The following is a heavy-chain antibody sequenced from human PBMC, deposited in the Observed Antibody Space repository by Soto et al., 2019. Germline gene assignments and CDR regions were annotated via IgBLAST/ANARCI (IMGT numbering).Heavy chain of an antibody. CDR2: IYYSGST. CDR3: ARHEAYYYDSSGPRGWFDP. Sequence: ASETLSLTCTVSGGSISSSSYYWGWIRQPPGKGLEWIGSIYYSGSTYYNPSLKSRVTISVDTSKNQFSLKLSSVTAADTAVYYCARHEAYYYDSSGPRGWFDPWGQGTLVTVSS. D-gene: IGHD3-22*01. CDR1: GGSISSSSYY. J-gene: IGHJ5*02. V-gene: IGHV4-39*01.